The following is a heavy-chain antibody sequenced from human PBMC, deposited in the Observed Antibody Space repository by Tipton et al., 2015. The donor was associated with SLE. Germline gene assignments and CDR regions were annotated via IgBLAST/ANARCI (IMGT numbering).Heavy chain of an antibody. D-gene: IGHD3-22*01. CDR3: ARHVSVIVVGQIDY. CDR1: GDSINNGEVH. J-gene: IGHJ4*02. V-gene: IGHV4-39*01. Sequence: TLSLICTVSGDSINNGEVHWAWIRQPPGKGLEWIGSIYYSGSTYYNPSLKSRVTISVDTSKNQFSLKLSSVTAADTAVYYCARHVSVIVVGQIDYWGQGTLVTGS. CDR2: IYYSGST.